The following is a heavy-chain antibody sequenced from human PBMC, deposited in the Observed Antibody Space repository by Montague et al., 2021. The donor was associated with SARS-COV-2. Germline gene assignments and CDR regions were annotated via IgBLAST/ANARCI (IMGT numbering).Heavy chain of an antibody. J-gene: IGHJ4*02. D-gene: IGHD3-22*01. CDR2: INHSGST. CDR1: GGSFSDYY. Sequence: SETLSLTCAVYGGSFSDYYWSWIRQPPGKGLEWIGEINHSGSTNYNPSLKSRVTISVDTSKNQFSLKLSSVTAADTAVYYCARVAGGYYHDSSAYFDYWGQGSLVTVSS. CDR3: ARVAGGYYHDSSAYFDY. V-gene: IGHV4-34*01.